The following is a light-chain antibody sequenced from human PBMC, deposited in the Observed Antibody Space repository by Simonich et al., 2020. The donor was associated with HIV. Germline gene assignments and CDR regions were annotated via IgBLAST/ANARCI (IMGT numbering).Light chain of an antibody. V-gene: IGKV1-33*01. Sequence: DIQMTQSPSSLSASVGDRVTITCQASKDIANYFNWYQQKPGKAPKLLIFDASNLETGVPSRFSGNASGTDFTFTITSLRPEDIATYYCQQYDNLPYTFGQGTKLEIK. J-gene: IGKJ2*01. CDR2: DAS. CDR1: KDIANY. CDR3: QQYDNLPYT.